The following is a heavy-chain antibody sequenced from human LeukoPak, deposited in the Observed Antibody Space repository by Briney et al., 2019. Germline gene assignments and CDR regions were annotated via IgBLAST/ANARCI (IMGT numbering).Heavy chain of an antibody. CDR2: TSGSGSTT. CDR3: ARDRLKHCSSASCYLGNYDFVAFDI. D-gene: IGHD2-2*01. CDR1: GFTLSSYA. V-gene: IGHV3-23*01. Sequence: GGSLRLSCAASGFTLSSYAMSWVRQTPGKGLEWVSATSGSGSTTYHAESVKGRFTISRDNSKNTVYLQMNSLRAEDTAVYYCARDRLKHCSSASCYLGNYDFVAFDIWGQGTMVTVSS. J-gene: IGHJ3*02.